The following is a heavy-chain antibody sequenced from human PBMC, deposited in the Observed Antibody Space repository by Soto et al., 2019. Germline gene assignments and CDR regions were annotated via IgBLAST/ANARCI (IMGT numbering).Heavy chain of an antibody. CDR3: AKVRGGGITMIVVVIYDY. Sequence: PWGSLRLSCAASGVTFSSYGMSWVRQAPGKGLEWVSAISGSGGSTYYADSVKGRFTISRDNSKNTLYLQMNSLRAEDTAVYYCAKVRGGGITMIVVVIYDYWGQGTLVTVSS. J-gene: IGHJ4*02. D-gene: IGHD3-22*01. V-gene: IGHV3-23*01. CDR2: ISGSGGST. CDR1: GVTFSSYG.